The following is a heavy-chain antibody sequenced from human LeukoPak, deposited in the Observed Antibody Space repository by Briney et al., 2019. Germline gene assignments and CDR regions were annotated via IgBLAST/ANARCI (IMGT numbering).Heavy chain of an antibody. J-gene: IGHJ4*02. V-gene: IGHV3-30*02. CDR1: GFTFSSYG. CDR3: ARDRDLVVTDY. D-gene: IGHD3-22*01. Sequence: GGSLRLSCAASGFTFSSYGMHWVRQTPGKGLDWVAFIRYDGRNKYYADSVKGRFTISRDNSKNTLYLQMNSLRAEDTAVYYCARDRDLVVTDYWGQGTLVTVSS. CDR2: IRYDGRNK.